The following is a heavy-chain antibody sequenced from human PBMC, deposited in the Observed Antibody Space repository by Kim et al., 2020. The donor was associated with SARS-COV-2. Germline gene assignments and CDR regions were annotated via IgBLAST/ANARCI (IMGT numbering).Heavy chain of an antibody. CDR1: GGSISSSNW. D-gene: IGHD6-19*01. Sequence: SETLSLTCAVSGGSISSSNWWSWVRQPPGKGLEWIGEIYHSGSTNYNPSLKSRVTISVDKSKNQFSLKLSSVTAADTAVYYCAREGPRSGWYPAVEFDPWGQGTLVTVSS. J-gene: IGHJ5*02. V-gene: IGHV4-4*02. CDR2: IYHSGST. CDR3: AREGPRSGWYPAVEFDP.